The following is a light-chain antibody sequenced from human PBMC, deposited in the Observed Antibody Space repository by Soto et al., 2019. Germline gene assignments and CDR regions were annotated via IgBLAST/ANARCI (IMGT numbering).Light chain of an antibody. CDR2: DVN. V-gene: IGLV2-14*01. CDR1: SSDVANYNY. CDR3: SSYTSSSTLVV. J-gene: IGLJ2*01. Sequence: QSALTQPASVSGSPGQSITISCTGTSSDVANYNYVSWYQQHPGKAPKLMIYDVNNRPSGVSNRFSGSKSGNTASLTISGLQPEDEADYYCSSYTSSSTLVVFGGGTKLTVL.